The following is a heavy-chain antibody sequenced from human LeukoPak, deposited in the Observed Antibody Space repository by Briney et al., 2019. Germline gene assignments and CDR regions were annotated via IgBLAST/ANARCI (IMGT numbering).Heavy chain of an antibody. D-gene: IGHD3-10*01. J-gene: IGHJ1*01. CDR3: AKDLGYYGSGSSFQH. Sequence: GGSLRLSCAASGFTFSSYAMSWVRQAPGKGLEWVSAISGSGGSTYYADSVKGRLTISRDNSKNTLYLQMNSLRAEDTAVYYCAKDLGYYGSGSSFQHWGQGTLVTVSS. CDR1: GFTFSSYA. V-gene: IGHV3-23*01. CDR2: ISGSGGST.